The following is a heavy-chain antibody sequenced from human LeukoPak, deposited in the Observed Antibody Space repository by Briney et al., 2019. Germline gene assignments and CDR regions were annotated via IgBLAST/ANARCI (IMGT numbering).Heavy chain of an antibody. D-gene: IGHD3-3*01. CDR3: ARTIYDFWSGYYGDYYYGMDV. CDR1: GYTFTSYG. V-gene: IGHV1-18*01. Sequence: GASVKVSCKASGYTFTSYGISWVRQAPGQGLGWMGWISAYNGNTNYAQKLQGRVTMTTDTSTSTAYMELRSLRSDDTAVYYCARTIYDFWSGYYGDYYYGMDVWGQGTTVTVSS. J-gene: IGHJ6*02. CDR2: ISAYNGNT.